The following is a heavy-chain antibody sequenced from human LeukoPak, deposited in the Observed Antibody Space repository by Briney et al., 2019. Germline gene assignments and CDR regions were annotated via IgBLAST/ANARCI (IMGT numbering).Heavy chain of an antibody. CDR3: ARHTVDSSSWYLFDY. V-gene: IGHV4-59*08. CDR1: GGSISSYS. D-gene: IGHD6-13*01. Sequence: SETLSLTCTVSGGSISSYSWSWIRQPPGKGLEWLGYIYYSGSTNYNPSLKSRVTISVDTSKHQFSLKVNSVTAADTAVYYCARHTVDSSSWYLFDYWGQGTLVTVSS. J-gene: IGHJ4*02. CDR2: IYYSGST.